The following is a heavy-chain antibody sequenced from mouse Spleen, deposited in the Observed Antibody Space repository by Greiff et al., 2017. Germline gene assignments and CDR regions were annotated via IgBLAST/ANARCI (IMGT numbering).Heavy chain of an antibody. CDR2: INPNYGTT. Sequence: EVKLVESGGGLVKPGASVKISCKASGYSFTDYNMNWVNQSTGKSLEWIGVINPNYGTTSYNQKFKGKATLTVDQSSSTAYMQLNSLTSEDSAVYYCARTGTKRPFDYWGQGTTLTVSS. CDR3: ARTGTKRPFDY. J-gene: IGHJ2*01. D-gene: IGHD4-1*01. V-gene: IGHV1-39*01. CDR1: GYSFTDYN.